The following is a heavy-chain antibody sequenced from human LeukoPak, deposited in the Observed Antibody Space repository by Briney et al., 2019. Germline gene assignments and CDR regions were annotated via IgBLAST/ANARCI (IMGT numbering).Heavy chain of an antibody. V-gene: IGHV3-66*01. D-gene: IGHD3-22*01. CDR2: IYSAGST. J-gene: IGHJ4*02. Sequence: PGGSLRLSCAASGITVSSNFMTWVRQAPGKGLEWVSVIYSAGSTDYADSVKGRFTISSDSSKNTLYLQMNSLRAADTALYYCTKDYDTVGYYSSDYWGQGTLVTVSS. CDR3: TKDYDTVGYYSSDY. CDR1: GITVSSNF.